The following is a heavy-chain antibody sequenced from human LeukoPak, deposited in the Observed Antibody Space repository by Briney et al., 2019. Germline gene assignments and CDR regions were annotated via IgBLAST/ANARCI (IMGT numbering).Heavy chain of an antibody. CDR2: IDPNTGGS. CDR3: ARDSSSFSRQWLARGLFDY. J-gene: IGHJ4*02. Sequence: ASVKVSCKASGYTFTDYFLHWMRQAPGQGLEWMADIDPNTGGSHYAQKLQGRVTMTTDTSTSTAYMELRSLRSDDTAVYYCARDSSSFSRQWLARGLFDYWGQGTLVTVSS. CDR1: GYTFTDYF. V-gene: IGHV1-2*02. D-gene: IGHD6-19*01.